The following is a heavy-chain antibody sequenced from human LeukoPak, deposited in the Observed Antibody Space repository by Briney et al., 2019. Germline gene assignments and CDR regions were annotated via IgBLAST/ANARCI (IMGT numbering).Heavy chain of an antibody. CDR1: GFTVSSYS. Sequence: GGSLRLSCAASGFTVSSYSMNWVRQAPGKGLEWVSSISNSSSYIYYADPGKGRFTISRDNAKNSLYLQMNSLRAEDTAVYYCARGDTAMARRAHWFDPWGQGTLVTVSS. CDR3: ARGDTAMARRAHWFDP. D-gene: IGHD5-18*01. CDR2: ISNSSSYI. J-gene: IGHJ5*02. V-gene: IGHV3-21*01.